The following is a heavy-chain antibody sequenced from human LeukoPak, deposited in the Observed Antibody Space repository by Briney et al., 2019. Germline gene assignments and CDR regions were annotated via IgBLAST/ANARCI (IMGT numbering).Heavy chain of an antibody. D-gene: IGHD2-15*01. J-gene: IGHJ4*02. V-gene: IGHV4-59*01. CDR2: IYYSGST. Sequence: SETLSLTCTVSGGSISSYYWSWIRQPPGKGLEWIGYIYYSGSTNYNPSIKSRVTISVDTSKNQFSLKLSSVTAADPAVYYCARGYCSGGSCYYPFDYWGQGTLVTVSS. CDR1: GGSISSYY. CDR3: ARGYCSGGSCYYPFDY.